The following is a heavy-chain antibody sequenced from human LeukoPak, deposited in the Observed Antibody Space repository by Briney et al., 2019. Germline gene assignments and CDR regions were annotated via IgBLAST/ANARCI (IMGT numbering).Heavy chain of an antibody. J-gene: IGHJ4*02. CDR1: GFNFSSYA. CDR3: VRDSSWYDY. Sequence: PGGSLRLSCAASGFNFSSYAMSWVRQTPGKGLEWVSAISGSGGSTYYADSVKGRFTISRDNSKNTLYLQMNSLRAEDTALYYCVRDSSWYDYWGQGTLVTVSS. CDR2: ISGSGGST. D-gene: IGHD6-13*01. V-gene: IGHV3-23*01.